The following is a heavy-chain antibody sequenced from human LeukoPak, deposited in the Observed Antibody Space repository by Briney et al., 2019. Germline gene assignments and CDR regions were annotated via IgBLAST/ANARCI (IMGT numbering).Heavy chain of an antibody. D-gene: IGHD3-3*01. V-gene: IGHV3-23*01. Sequence: PGGSLRLPCAASGFTFYNYPMTWVRQAPVKGPEWVSAVSGSGDRTIYADSVKGRFTISRDNSKNTLSLQMNSLKAEDTALYYCAKELREGSGYVDYWGQGILVTVSS. J-gene: IGHJ4*02. CDR3: AKELREGSGYVDY. CDR1: GFTFYNYP. CDR2: VSGSGDRT.